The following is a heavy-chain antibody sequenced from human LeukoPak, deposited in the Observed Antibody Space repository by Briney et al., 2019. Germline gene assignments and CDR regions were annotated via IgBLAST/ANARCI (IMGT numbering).Heavy chain of an antibody. CDR1: GGSISSGGYS. CDR2: IYHSGST. Sequence: SETLSLTCAVSGGSISSGGYSWSWIRQPPGKGLEWIGYIYHSGSTYYSPSLKSRVTISVDRSKNQFSLKLSSVTAADTAVYYCAREGGGDDLWGQGTLVTVSS. J-gene: IGHJ5*02. CDR3: AREGGGDDL. V-gene: IGHV4-30-2*01. D-gene: IGHD2-21*01.